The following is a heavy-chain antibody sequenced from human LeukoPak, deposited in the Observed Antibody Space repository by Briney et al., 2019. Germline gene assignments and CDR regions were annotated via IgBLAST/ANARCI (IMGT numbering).Heavy chain of an antibody. D-gene: IGHD6-13*01. CDR2: IIPIFGTA. CDR1: GGTFSSYA. V-gene: IGHV1-69*13. J-gene: IGHJ4*02. Sequence: ASVKVSCKASGGTFSSYAISWVRQAPGQGLEWMGGIIPIFGTANYAQKFRGRVTITADESTSTAYMELSSLRSEDTAVYYCARSEDAPAGTIGNFDYWGQGTLVTVSS. CDR3: ARSEDAPAGTIGNFDY.